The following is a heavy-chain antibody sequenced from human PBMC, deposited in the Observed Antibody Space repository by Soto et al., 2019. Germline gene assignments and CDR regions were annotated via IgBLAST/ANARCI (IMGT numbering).Heavy chain of an antibody. Sequence: SETLSLTCTVSGGSISSGVYYWSWIRQHPGKGLEWIGYIYYSGSTYYNPSLKSRVTISVDTSKNQFSLKLSSVTAADTAVYYCAGGVAVAIWGRYSLCSWFDPWGQGTLVTVSS. CDR2: IYYSGST. V-gene: IGHV4-31*03. J-gene: IGHJ5*02. CDR3: AGGVAVAIWGRYSLCSWFDP. CDR1: GGSISSGVYY. D-gene: IGHD6-19*01.